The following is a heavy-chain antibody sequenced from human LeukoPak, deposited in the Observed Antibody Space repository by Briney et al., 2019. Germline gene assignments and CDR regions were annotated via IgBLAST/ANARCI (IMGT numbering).Heavy chain of an antibody. CDR1: GGSISSGSYY. V-gene: IGHV4-61*02. CDR2: IYTSGST. Sequence: SETLSLTCTVSGGSISSGSYYWIWIRQPAGKGLEWIGRIYTSGSTNYNPSLKSRVTISVDTSKNQFSLKLNSVTAADTAVYYCAREIVGAKDYWGQGTLVTVSS. J-gene: IGHJ4*02. CDR3: AREIVGAKDY. D-gene: IGHD1-26*01.